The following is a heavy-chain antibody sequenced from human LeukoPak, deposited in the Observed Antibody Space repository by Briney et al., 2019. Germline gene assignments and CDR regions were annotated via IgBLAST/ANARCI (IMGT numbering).Heavy chain of an antibody. J-gene: IGHJ2*01. CDR3: AKVRVVGDYNWFFDL. CDR1: GLTFSSYA. V-gene: IGHV3-23*01. Sequence: GGSLRLSCAASGLTFSSYAMSWVRQAPGKGLEWVSAIVGSGASTYYADSVKGRFTISRDNPKNTLHLQMNSLRAEDTAIYHCAKVRVVGDYNWFFDLWGRGTLVTVSS. CDR2: IVGSGAST. D-gene: IGHD4-17*01.